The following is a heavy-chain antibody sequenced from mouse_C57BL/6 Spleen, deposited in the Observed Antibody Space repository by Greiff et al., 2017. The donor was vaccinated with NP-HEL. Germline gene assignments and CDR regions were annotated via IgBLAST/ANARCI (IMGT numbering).Heavy chain of an antibody. CDR2: IHPNSGST. D-gene: IGHD1-1*01. Sequence: QVQLQQPGAELVKPGASVKLSCKASGYTFTSYWMHWVKQRPGQGLEWIGMIHPNSGSTKYNEKFQSKATLTVDKSSSTAYMQLSSLTSEDSAVYSCAREGFYRGFADWGQETLVTVSA. CDR3: AREGFYRGFAD. V-gene: IGHV1-64*01. CDR1: GYTFTSYW. J-gene: IGHJ3*01.